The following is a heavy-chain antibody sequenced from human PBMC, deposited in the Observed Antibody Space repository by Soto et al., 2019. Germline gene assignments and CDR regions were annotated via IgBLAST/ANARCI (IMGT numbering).Heavy chain of an antibody. D-gene: IGHD3-3*01. CDR3: AKDLVPIFGVGYYYYGMDV. V-gene: IGHV3-30*18. CDR2: ISYDGSNK. CDR1: GFTFSSYG. Sequence: VGSLRLSCAASGFTFSSYGMHWVRQAPGKGLEWVAVISYDGSNKYYADSVKGRFTISRDNSKNTLYLQMNSLRAEDTAVYYCAKDLVPIFGVGYYYYGMDVWGQGTTVTVSS. J-gene: IGHJ6*02.